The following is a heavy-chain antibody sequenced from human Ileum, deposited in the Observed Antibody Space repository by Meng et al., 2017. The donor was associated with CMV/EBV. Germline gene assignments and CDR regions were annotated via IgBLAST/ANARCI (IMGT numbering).Heavy chain of an antibody. V-gene: IGHV4-39*07. J-gene: IGHJ4*02. D-gene: IGHD3-10*01. CDR1: GGSMSSSLYY. CDR2: ISYSGTA. Sequence: QGAGPGVVRGSGARSLTWTGSGGSMSSSLYYWGWIRQPPGKGLEWIGTISYSGTAFYNLSLKSRVAISIDTSKFQFSLKLSSVTATDTAVYYCARDSTYPSGLDYWGQGTLVTVSS. CDR3: ARDSTYPSGLDY.